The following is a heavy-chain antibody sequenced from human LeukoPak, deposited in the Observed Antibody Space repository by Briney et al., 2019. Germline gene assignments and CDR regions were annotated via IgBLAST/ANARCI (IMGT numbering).Heavy chain of an antibody. CDR3: AKDLGGEGGSGFPGY. D-gene: IGHD3-10*01. CDR2: MSGSGSDT. V-gene: IGHV3-23*01. Sequence: PGGSLRLSCAASGFTFSSNAMSWVRQVPGKGLEWISAMSGSGSDTYYADSVKGRFTISRDNSKSTLYLQMNSLRAEDTALYYCAKDLGGEGGSGFPGYWGQGTLVTVSS. J-gene: IGHJ4*02. CDR1: GFTFSSNA.